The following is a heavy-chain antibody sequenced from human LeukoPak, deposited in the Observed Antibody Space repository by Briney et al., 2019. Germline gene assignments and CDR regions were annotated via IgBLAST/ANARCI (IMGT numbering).Heavy chain of an antibody. CDR1: GITLSNYG. Sequence: PGGSLRLSCAVSGITLSNYGMSWVRQAPGKGLEWVAVIWYDGSNKYYADSVKGRFTISRDNSKNTLYLQMNSLRAEDTAVYYCARDPGYCSSTSCYTEAFDYWGQGTLVTVSS. CDR3: ARDPGYCSSTSCYTEAFDY. CDR2: IWYDGSNK. D-gene: IGHD2-2*02. J-gene: IGHJ4*02. V-gene: IGHV3-33*08.